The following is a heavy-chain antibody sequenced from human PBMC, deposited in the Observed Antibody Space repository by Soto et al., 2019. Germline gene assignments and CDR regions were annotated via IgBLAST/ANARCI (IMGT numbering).Heavy chain of an antibody. V-gene: IGHV3-21*01. J-gene: IGHJ4*02. D-gene: IGHD7-27*01. CDR3: ARDYLTGDPREAFDS. CDR1: GFNFGAFS. Sequence: GESLKISCTASGFNFGAFSLSWVRQAPGKGLEWVSSIDPTSTEIHYADSVEGRFSVYRDSTKNSLYLQMISLRFEDTDVYYCARDYLTGDPREAFDSWGQGTLVTVSS. CDR2: IDPTSTEI.